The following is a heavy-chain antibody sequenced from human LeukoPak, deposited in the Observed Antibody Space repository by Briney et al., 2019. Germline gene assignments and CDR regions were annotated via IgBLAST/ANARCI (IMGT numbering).Heavy chain of an antibody. CDR2: IKNKTDGGTT. V-gene: IGHV3-15*01. CDR1: GFTFSNAW. D-gene: IGHD2-15*01. J-gene: IGHJ4*02. CDR3: TTGGIECSGGSCRDY. Sequence: GGSLRLSCAASGFTFSNAWMSWVRQAPGKGLEWVGRIKNKTDGGTTDYAAPVKGRFTISRDDSKNTLYLQMNSLKTEDTAVYYCTTGGIECSGGSCRDYWGQGTLVTVSS.